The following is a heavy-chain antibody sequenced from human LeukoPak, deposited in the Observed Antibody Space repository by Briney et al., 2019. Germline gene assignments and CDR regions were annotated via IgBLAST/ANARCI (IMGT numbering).Heavy chain of an antibody. CDR2: VNLQGSA. CDR3: AREGGPYLPLDY. Sequence: SGTRSLTCGVSGGSISNTNWWTWFRQPPGKGLEWIGEVNLQGSANYNPSLKSRVAISVDKSENHISLKLTSVTAADTAVYYCAREGGPYLPLDYSGHGTLVTVAS. V-gene: IGHV4-4*02. CDR1: GGSISNTNW. J-gene: IGHJ4*01.